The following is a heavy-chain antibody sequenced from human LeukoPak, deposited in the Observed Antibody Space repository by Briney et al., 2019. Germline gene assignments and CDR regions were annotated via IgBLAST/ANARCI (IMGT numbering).Heavy chain of an antibody. Sequence: GGSLRLSCAASGFTFSSYAMHWVRQAPGKGLEWVAVISYDGSNKYYADSVKGRFTISRDNAKNSLYLQMNSLRAEDTAVYYCARTGSGSYYWGQGTLVTVSS. CDR2: ISYDGSNK. D-gene: IGHD3-10*01. J-gene: IGHJ4*02. CDR1: GFTFSSYA. CDR3: ARTGSGSYY. V-gene: IGHV3-30-3*01.